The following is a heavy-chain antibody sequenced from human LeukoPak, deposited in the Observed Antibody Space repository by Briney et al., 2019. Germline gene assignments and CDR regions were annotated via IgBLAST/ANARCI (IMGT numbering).Heavy chain of an antibody. CDR3: ARDSSDYVGPMWFDP. V-gene: IGHV3-53*01. D-gene: IGHD5-12*01. J-gene: IGHJ5*02. CDR1: GFTVSSNY. Sequence: PGGSLRLSCAASGFTVSSNYMSWVRQAPGKGLEWVSVIYSGGSTYYADSAKGRFTISRDNSKNTLYLQMNSLRAEDTAVYYCARDSSDYVGPMWFDPWGQGTLVTVSS. CDR2: IYSGGST.